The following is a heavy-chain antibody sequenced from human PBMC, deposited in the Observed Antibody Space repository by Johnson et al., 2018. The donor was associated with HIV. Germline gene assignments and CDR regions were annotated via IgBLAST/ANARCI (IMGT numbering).Heavy chain of an antibody. CDR3: ARDLVRYAFDI. CDR2: ISRSGSTL. V-gene: IGHV3-11*04. D-gene: IGHD6-6*01. J-gene: IGHJ3*02. Sequence: QVQLVESGGGLVTPGGSLRLSCAASGFTFSDYYMSWIRQAPGRGLAWVSYISRSGSTLYYADSVKGRFSISRDNAKTSLYRQMNSLRAEDTAVYYCARDLVRYAFDIWGQGTMVTVSS. CDR1: GFTFSDYY.